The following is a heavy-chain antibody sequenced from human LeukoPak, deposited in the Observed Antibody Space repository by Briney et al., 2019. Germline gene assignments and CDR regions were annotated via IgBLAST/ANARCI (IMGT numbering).Heavy chain of an antibody. V-gene: IGHV3-23*01. CDR2: ISGSGGST. CDR3: AKNQYYYDSAADY. CDR1: GFTFSSYA. J-gene: IGHJ4*02. Sequence: PGGSLRLSCAASGFTFSSYAMSWVRQAPGKGLEWVSAISGSGGSTYYADSVKGRFTISRDNSKNTLYLQKNSLRAEDTAVYYCAKNQYYYDSAADYWGQGTLVTVSS. D-gene: IGHD3-22*01.